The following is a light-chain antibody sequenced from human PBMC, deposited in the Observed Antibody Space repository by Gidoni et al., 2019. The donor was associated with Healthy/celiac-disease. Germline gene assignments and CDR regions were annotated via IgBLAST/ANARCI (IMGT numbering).Light chain of an antibody. CDR2: QDS. CDR3: QAWDSSTVV. J-gene: IGLJ2*01. CDR1: KLGDKY. Sequence: SYELTKPHSVSVPPGQTASITCSGDKLGDKYACWYQQKPGQSPVLVIYQDSKRPSGIPERFSGSNSGNTATLTISGTQAMDEADYYCQAWDSSTVVFGGGTKLTVL. V-gene: IGLV3-1*01.